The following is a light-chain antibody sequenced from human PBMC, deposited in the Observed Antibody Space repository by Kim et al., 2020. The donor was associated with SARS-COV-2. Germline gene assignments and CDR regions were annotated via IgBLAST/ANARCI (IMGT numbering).Light chain of an antibody. CDR1: NIGSKS. CDR3: QVWDSSSDHPV. V-gene: IGLV3-21*04. Sequence: APGKTARITCGGNNIGSKSVHWYQQKPGQAPVPVIYYDSDRPSGIPERLSGSNSGNTATLTISRVEAGDEADYYCQVWDSSSDHPVFGGGTQLTVL. J-gene: IGLJ3*02. CDR2: YDS.